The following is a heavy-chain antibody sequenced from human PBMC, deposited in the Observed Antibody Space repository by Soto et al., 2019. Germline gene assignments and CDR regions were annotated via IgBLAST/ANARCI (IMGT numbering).Heavy chain of an antibody. D-gene: IGHD3-16*01. J-gene: IGHJ4*02. CDR1: GFTFSSYA. V-gene: IGHV3-9*01. Sequence: GGSLRLSCAASGFTFSSYAMSWVRQAPEKGLEWVSGINWKSDIGYADSVKGRFTISRDNAENSLCLQMNSLRAEGTALYYCAISQDRGGRTTFIYWGQGTQVTVSS. CDR3: AISQDRGGRTTFIY. CDR2: INWKSDI.